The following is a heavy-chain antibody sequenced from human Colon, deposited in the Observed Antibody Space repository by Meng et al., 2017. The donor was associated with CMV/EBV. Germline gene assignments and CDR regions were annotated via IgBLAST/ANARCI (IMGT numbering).Heavy chain of an antibody. CDR2: LDRGGTRR. CDR1: GFSFSYFW. D-gene: IGHD2-8*01. J-gene: IGHJ4*02. Sequence: EVQFVWLVGVLFKAGVCLSLSCEDSGFSFSYFWMYWVRLVPGNGLVWVSRLDRGGTRRYYADSVKGRFNISRDNAKNTLYLQMNSLIVEDTGMYYCAGGEMLTYWGRGTLVTVSS. V-gene: IGHV3-74*01. CDR3: AGGEMLTY.